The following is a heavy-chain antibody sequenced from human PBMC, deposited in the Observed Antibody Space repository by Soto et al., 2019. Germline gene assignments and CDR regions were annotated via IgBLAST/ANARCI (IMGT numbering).Heavy chain of an antibody. Sequence: SETLSLTCTVSGGSISSGGYYWSWIRQHPGKGLEWIGYIYYSGSTYYNPSLKSRVTISVDTSKNQFSLKLSSVTAADTAVYYCERVSVEWLPFDYWGQGTLVTVSS. CDR2: IYYSGST. CDR1: GGSISSGGYY. V-gene: IGHV4-31*03. D-gene: IGHD3-3*01. J-gene: IGHJ4*02. CDR3: ERVSVEWLPFDY.